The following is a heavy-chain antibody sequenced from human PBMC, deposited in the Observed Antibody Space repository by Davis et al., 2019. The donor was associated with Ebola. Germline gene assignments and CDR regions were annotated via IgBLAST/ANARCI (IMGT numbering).Heavy chain of an antibody. CDR2: IYYSGST. Sequence: SEPLSLTCTVPGGSISSYYWSWIRQPPGKGLEWIGYIYYSGSTNYNPSLKSRVTRSVDTSKNQFSLKLSSVTAADTAVYYCARAPRWYYDSSGYFDYWGQGTLVTVSS. D-gene: IGHD3-22*01. J-gene: IGHJ4*02. CDR3: ARAPRWYYDSSGYFDY. V-gene: IGHV4-59*12. CDR1: GGSISSYY.